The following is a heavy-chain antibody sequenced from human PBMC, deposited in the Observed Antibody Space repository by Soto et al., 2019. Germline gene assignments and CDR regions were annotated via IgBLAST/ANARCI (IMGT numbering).Heavy chain of an antibody. CDR1: GGSFSGYY. V-gene: IGHV4-34*01. D-gene: IGHD2-15*01. CDR3: ARGPNCSGGSCYGNWFDP. CDR2: INHSGST. Sequence: SETLSLTCAVYGGSFSGYYWSWIRQPPGKWLEWIGEINHSGSTNYNPSLKSRVTISVDTSKNQFSLKLSSVTAADTAVYYCARGPNCSGGSCYGNWFDPWGQGXLVTVYS. J-gene: IGHJ5*02.